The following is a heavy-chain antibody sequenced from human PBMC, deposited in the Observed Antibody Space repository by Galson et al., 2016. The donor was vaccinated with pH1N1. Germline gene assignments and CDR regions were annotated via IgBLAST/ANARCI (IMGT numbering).Heavy chain of an antibody. CDR1: GYTFTGYY. J-gene: IGHJ3*02. V-gene: IGHV1-2*02. CDR3: ARDLPYRAATEVEAFEM. D-gene: IGHD1-1*01. CDR2: INPNSGGT. Sequence: SVKVSCKASGYTFTGYYMHWVRQAPGQGLEWMGWINPNSGGTKYAQKCQGRVTMTRDTPISTAYMELSRLRSDDTAVYYCARDLPYRAATEVEAFEMWGQGTMVTVSS.